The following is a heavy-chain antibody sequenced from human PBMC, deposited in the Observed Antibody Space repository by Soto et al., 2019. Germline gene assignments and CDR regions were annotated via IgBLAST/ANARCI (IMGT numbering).Heavy chain of an antibody. CDR3: ARDQVP. CDR2: IYSGGST. V-gene: IGHV3-53*01. Sequence: PGGSLRLSCAASGFTFSSYGMHWVRQAPGKGLEWVAVIYSGGSTYYADSVKGRFTISRDNSKNTLYLQMNSLRAEDTAVYYCARDQVPWGQGTLVTVSS. J-gene: IGHJ5*02. CDR1: GFTFSSYG.